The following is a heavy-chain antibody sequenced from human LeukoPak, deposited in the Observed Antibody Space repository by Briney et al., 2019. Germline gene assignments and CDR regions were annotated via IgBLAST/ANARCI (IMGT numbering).Heavy chain of an antibody. CDR2: IYSGGST. D-gene: IGHD2-21*02. CDR3: ARTDETAPAEDFQH. V-gene: IGHV3-53*01. J-gene: IGHJ1*01. Sequence: GGSLRLSCAASGFRVSSNYMSWVRQAPGKGLEWVSVIYSGGSTYYADSVKSRFTISRDNSKNTLYLQMKSLRAEDTAVYYCARTDETAPAEDFQHWGQGTLVTVSS. CDR1: GFRVSSNY.